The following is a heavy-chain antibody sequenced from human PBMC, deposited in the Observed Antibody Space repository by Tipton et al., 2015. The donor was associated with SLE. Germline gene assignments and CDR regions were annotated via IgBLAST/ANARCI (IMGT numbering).Heavy chain of an antibody. CDR2: IIPSAGST. CDR3: AREESGGYWDY. D-gene: IGHD2-15*01. J-gene: IGHJ4*02. V-gene: IGHV1-46*01. Sequence: QLVQSGAEVKMPGSSVKLSCKDSGGALSSYSLTWVRQAPGQGLEWMGIIIPSAGSTNYAQKFQSRVTMTRDTSTSTVYMELSSLTSEDTAVYFCAREESGGYWDYWGQGILVTVSS. CDR1: GGALSSYS.